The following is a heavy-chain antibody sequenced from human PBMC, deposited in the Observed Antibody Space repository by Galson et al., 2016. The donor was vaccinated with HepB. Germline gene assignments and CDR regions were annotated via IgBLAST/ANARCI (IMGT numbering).Heavy chain of an antibody. CDR2: IKSDESWK. J-gene: IGHJ4*02. D-gene: IGHD5-24*01. CDR3: ARDGDAYNFDY. CDR1: GFTFSSYW. V-gene: IGHV3-74*01. Sequence: SLRLSCAASGFTFSSYWMHWVRQAPGKGLVWVSRIKSDESWKNYADSVKGRFTISRDNAKNTLYLQMNGLRAEDTAVYYCARDGDAYNFDYWGQGTLVTVSS.